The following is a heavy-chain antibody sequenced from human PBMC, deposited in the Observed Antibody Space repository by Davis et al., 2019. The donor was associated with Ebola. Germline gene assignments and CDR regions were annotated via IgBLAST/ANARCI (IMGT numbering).Heavy chain of an antibody. V-gene: IGHV1-3*01. J-gene: IGHJ5*02. CDR2: INGDTGYT. CDR1: GGTSSNYA. CDR3: ARAFDSSKKDILWLDP. D-gene: IGHD3-9*01. Sequence: ASVKVSCKASGGTSSNYAISWVRQAPGQRLEWMGWINGDTGYTQYSRNFQGRVTITRDTAASTAYMELSSLTSEGTAVYYCARAFDSSKKDILWLDPWGQGTLLTVSS.